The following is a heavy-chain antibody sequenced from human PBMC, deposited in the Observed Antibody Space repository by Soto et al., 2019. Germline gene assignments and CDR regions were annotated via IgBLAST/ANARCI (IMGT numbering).Heavy chain of an antibody. J-gene: IGHJ4*02. CDR1: GDSVSSSSKC. CDR2: ICYSVIT. V-gene: IGHV4-61*01. CDR3: ARYGGGSGWL. D-gene: IGHD6-19*01. Sequence: PSETLSLTCTVSGDSVSSSSKCWSWVRQPPGKALEWIAYICYSVITKYEPSLKSRVTISTDTSKNQLSLKMTSVTAEDTAVYYCARYGGGSGWLGGQGTLVTVSS.